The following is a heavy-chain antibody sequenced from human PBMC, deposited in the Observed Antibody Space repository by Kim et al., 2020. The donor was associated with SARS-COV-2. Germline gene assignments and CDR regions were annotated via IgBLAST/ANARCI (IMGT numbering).Heavy chain of an antibody. CDR2: INASGRSA. CDR1: GYTFTSYH. J-gene: IGHJ4*02. Sequence: ASVKVSCKASGYTFTSYHMHWVRQAPGQGLELMGFINASGRSASYPQKFQGRVTMTRDTSTSTVYMELSSLRSEDTAVYYCAREGPNTYYFDYWGQGTLVTVSS. V-gene: IGHV1-46*01. CDR3: AREGPNTYYFDY. D-gene: IGHD3-16*01.